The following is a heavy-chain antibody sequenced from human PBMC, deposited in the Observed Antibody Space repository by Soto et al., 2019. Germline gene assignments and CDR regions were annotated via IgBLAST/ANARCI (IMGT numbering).Heavy chain of an antibody. V-gene: IGHV1-8*01. Sequence: QVQLVQSGAEVKKPGASVKVSCKASGYTFTSYDINWVRQATGQGLEWMGWMNPNSGNTVYAQKFQGRVTMTRNTSMSTAYMELSSLSSEDTAVYYCARNSAVTTPPLYYYYYYLDVWGKGTTVTVSS. D-gene: IGHD4-17*01. J-gene: IGHJ6*03. CDR3: ARNSAVTTPPLYYYYYYLDV. CDR1: GYTFTSYD. CDR2: MNPNSGNT.